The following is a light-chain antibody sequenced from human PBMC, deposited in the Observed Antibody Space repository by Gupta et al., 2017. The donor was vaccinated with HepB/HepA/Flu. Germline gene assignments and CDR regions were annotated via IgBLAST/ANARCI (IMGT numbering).Light chain of an antibody. CDR1: SSDVGSYNL. CDR2: EVS. Sequence: SALTQPASVSGSPGQSITISCTGTSSDVGSYNLVSWYQQHPGKAPKLMIYEVSKRPSGVASRFSGSKSGNTASLTISGRQEEDEADYYCCADAGSSNVVFGGGTKLTVL. CDR3: CADAGSSNVV. J-gene: IGLJ2*01. V-gene: IGLV2-23*02.